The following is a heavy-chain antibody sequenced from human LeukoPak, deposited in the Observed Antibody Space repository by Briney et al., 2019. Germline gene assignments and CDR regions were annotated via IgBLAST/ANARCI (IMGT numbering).Heavy chain of an antibody. J-gene: IGHJ4*02. Sequence: PSETLSLTCTVSGGSISSYYWSWIRQPPGKGLELIGYIYYSGSTYYNPSLKSRVTISVDTSKNQFSLKLSSVTAADTAVYYCARLRAYYGSGSYYMGYYFDYWGQGTLVTVSS. D-gene: IGHD3-10*01. CDR1: GGSISSYY. CDR3: ARLRAYYGSGSYYMGYYFDY. CDR2: IYYSGST. V-gene: IGHV4-59*04.